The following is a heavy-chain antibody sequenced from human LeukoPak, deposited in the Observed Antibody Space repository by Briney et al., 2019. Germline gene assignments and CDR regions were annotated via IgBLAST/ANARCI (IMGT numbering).Heavy chain of an antibody. Sequence: GGSLRLSCAASGFIVSSNYMSWVRQAPGKGLDWVSVIYSGGSTYYADSVKGRFTISRDNSKNTLYLQMNSLRAEDTAVYYCARDGFSSGYPYDAFDIWGQGTMVTVSS. CDR1: GFIVSSNY. CDR2: IYSGGST. V-gene: IGHV3-53*01. D-gene: IGHD3-22*01. J-gene: IGHJ3*02. CDR3: ARDGFSSGYPYDAFDI.